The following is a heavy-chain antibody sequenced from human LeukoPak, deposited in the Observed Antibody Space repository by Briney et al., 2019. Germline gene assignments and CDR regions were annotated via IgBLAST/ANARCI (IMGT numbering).Heavy chain of an antibody. V-gene: IGHV3-23*01. D-gene: IGHD5-12*01. CDR1: GFTFSSYA. Sequence: VGSLRLSCAASGFTFSSYAMSWVRRAPGKGLEWVSAISGSGGSTYYADSVKGRFTISRDNSKNTLYLQMNSLRAEDTAVYYCASIVATRTPFDYWGQGTLVTVSS. CDR2: ISGSGGST. J-gene: IGHJ4*02. CDR3: ASIVATRTPFDY.